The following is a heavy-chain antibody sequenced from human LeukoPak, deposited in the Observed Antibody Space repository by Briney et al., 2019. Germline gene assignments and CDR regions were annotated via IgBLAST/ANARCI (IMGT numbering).Heavy chain of an antibody. CDR2: INPNSGGT. V-gene: IGHV1-2*02. J-gene: IGHJ4*02. D-gene: IGHD4-17*01. CDR1: GYTFTDYY. Sequence: GASVKVSCKASGYTFTDYYINWVRQAPGQGLEWMGWINPNSGGTGSAQKFQGRVTVTWDTSIRTVYMELSSLTSDDTAVYYCARGGDLDYGDYFEYWGQGTLVTVSS. CDR3: ARGGDLDYGDYFEY.